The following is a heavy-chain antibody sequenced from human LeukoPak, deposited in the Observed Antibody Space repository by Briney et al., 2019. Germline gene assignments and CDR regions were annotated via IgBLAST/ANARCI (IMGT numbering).Heavy chain of an antibody. Sequence: SETLSLTCTVSGGSISSSSYYWSWIRQPPGKGLEWIGYIYYSGSTNYNPSLKSRVTISVDTSKNQFSLKLSSVTAADTAVYYCARVPVLRYFRFDPWGQGTLVTVSS. CDR1: GGSISSSSYY. CDR3: ARVPVLRYFRFDP. D-gene: IGHD3-9*01. V-gene: IGHV4-61*01. CDR2: IYYSGST. J-gene: IGHJ5*02.